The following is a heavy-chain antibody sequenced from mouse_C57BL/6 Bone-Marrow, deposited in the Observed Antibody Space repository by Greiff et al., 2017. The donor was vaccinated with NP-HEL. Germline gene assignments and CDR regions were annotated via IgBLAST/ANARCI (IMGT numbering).Heavy chain of an antibody. D-gene: IGHD4-1*01. Sequence: QVQLQQPGAELVKPGASVKLSCKASGYTFTSYWMHWVKQRPGQGLEWIGMIHPNRGSTTYNEKFKGKAPLTVDKSSSTAYMQLSSLTTEDSAVYYCARWALGRNYYAMDYWGQGTSVTVSS. J-gene: IGHJ4*01. CDR3: ARWALGRNYYAMDY. V-gene: IGHV1-64*01. CDR2: IHPNRGST. CDR1: GYTFTSYW.